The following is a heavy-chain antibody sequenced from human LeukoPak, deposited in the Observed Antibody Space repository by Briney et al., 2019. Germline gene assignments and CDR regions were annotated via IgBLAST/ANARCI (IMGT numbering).Heavy chain of an antibody. CDR1: GGSISSYY. Sequence: SETLSLTCTVSGGSISSYYWSWIRQPAGKGLEWIGRIYTSGSTNYNPSLKSRVTMSVDTSKNQFSLKLSSVTAADTAVYYCARGEDFGQAPDSYGYYGMDVWGQGTTVTASS. D-gene: IGHD2-15*01. J-gene: IGHJ6*02. V-gene: IGHV4-4*07. CDR2: IYTSGST. CDR3: ARGEDFGQAPDSYGYYGMDV.